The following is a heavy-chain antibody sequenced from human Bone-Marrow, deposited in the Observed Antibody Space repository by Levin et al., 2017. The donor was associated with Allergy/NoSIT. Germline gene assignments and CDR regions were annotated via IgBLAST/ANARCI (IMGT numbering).Heavy chain of an antibody. D-gene: IGHD2-15*01. CDR3: AAVGEYCSGGSCAGRPSDY. V-gene: IGHV1-58*01. Sequence: PVASVKVSCKASGFTFSSSAVQWVRQARGQRLEWIGWIVVGSGNTNYAQKFQERVSITRDMSTSTAHMELSSLRSEDTAVYYCAAVGEYCSGGSCAGRPSDYWGQGTLVTVSS. CDR2: IVVGSGNT. CDR1: GFTFSSSA. J-gene: IGHJ4*02.